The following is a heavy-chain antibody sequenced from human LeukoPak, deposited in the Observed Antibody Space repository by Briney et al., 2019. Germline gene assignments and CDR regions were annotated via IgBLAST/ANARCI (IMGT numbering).Heavy chain of an antibody. J-gene: IGHJ6*02. V-gene: IGHV1-8*01. CDR2: MNPNSGNT. CDR3: ARGGPHRFFGVVIGNYYYYGMDV. Sequence: ASVKVSFKASGYTFTSYDINWVRQATGQGLEWMGWMNPNSGNTGYAQKFQGRVTMTRNTSISTAYMELSSLRSEDTAVYYCARGGPHRFFGVVIGNYYYYGMDVWGQGTTATVSS. CDR1: GYTFTSYD. D-gene: IGHD3-3*01.